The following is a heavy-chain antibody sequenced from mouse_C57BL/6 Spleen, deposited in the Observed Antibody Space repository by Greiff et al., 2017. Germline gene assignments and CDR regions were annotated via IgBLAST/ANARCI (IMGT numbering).Heavy chain of an antibody. D-gene: IGHD2-3*01. Sequence: QVQLQQPGAELVKPGASVKLSCEASGYTFTSYWMHWVKQRPGQGLEWIGMIHPNSGSTNYNEKFKSKATLTVDKSSSTAYMQLSSLTSEDSAVYCCGSVYDYYALDYWGQGTSVTVSS. CDR2: IHPNSGST. V-gene: IGHV1-64*01. CDR3: GSVYDYYALDY. J-gene: IGHJ4*01. CDR1: GYTFTSYW.